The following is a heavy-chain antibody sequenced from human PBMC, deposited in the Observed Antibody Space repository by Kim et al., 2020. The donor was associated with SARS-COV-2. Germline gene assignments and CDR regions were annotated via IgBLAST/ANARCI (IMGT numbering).Heavy chain of an antibody. D-gene: IGHD1-1*01. CDR2: IYYSGST. J-gene: IGHJ4*02. V-gene: IGHV4-39*01. Sequence: SETLSLTCTVSGGSISSSSYYWGWNRQPPGKGLEWIGSIYYSGSTYYNPSLKSRLTISVDTSKNQFSLKLSSVTAADTAVYYCASKQQLEDYFDYWGQGTLVTVSS. CDR1: GGSISSSSYY. CDR3: ASKQQLEDYFDY.